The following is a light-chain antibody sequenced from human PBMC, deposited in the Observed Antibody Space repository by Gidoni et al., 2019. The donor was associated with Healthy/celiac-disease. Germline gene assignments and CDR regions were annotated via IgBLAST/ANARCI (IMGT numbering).Light chain of an antibody. CDR1: QSVSSY. V-gene: IGKV3-11*01. J-gene: IGKJ2*01. Sequence: EIVLTQSPATLSLSPGARATLSCRASQSVSSYLAWYQQKPGQAPRLLIYDASNRATGIPARFSGSVSGTDFTLTISSLEPEDFAVYYCQQLSNWPPYTFGQGTKLEIK. CDR3: QQLSNWPPYT. CDR2: DAS.